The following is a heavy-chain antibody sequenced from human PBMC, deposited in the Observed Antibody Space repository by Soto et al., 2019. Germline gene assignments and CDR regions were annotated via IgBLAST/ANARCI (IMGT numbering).Heavy chain of an antibody. CDR1: GFTFSSYA. V-gene: IGHV3-23*01. J-gene: IGHJ4*02. D-gene: IGHD6-13*01. CDR3: AKEVAAAGTQYYFDY. Sequence: GGSLRLSCAASGFTFSSYAMSWVRQAPGKGLEWVSAISGSGGSTYYADSVEGRFTISRDNSKNTLYLQMNSLRAEDTAVYYCAKEVAAAGTQYYFDYWGQGTLVTVSS. CDR2: ISGSGGST.